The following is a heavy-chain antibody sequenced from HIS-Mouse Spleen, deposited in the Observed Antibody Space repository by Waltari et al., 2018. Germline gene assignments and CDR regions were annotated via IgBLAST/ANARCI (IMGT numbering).Heavy chain of an antibody. CDR2: IYYSGST. CDR3: ARDSGGSDI. CDR1: GGSISSSSYY. D-gene: IGHD3-16*01. Sequence: QLQLQESGTGLVKPSETLSLTCTVSGGSISSSSYYWGWIRQPPGKGLEWIGSIYYSGSTDYSPTLKSRVTISVDTSKNQFSMKLSSVTAADTAVYYCARDSGGSDIWGQGTMVTVSS. V-gene: IGHV4-39*07. J-gene: IGHJ3*02.